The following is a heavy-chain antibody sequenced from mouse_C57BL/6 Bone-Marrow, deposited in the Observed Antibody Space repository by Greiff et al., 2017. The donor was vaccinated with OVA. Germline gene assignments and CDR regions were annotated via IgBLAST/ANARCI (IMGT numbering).Heavy chain of an antibody. CDR1: GYTFTNYY. CDR2: INPNNGGT. V-gene: IGHV1-22*01. J-gene: IGHJ3*01. Sequence: VQLQQPGPELVKPGASVKMSCKASGYTFTNYYMHWVKQSPGQSLEWIGYINPNNGGTSYNQKFKGKATLTVDKSSSTAYMELRSLTSEDSAVYDCGKGYYYGSSDGGFAYWGQGTLVTVSA. D-gene: IGHD1-1*01. CDR3: GKGYYYGSSDGGFAY.